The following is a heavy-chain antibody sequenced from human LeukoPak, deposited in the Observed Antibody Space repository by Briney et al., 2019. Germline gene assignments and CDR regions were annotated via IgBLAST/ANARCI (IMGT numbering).Heavy chain of an antibody. CDR2: IYHSGST. V-gene: IGHV4-38-2*02. D-gene: IGHD2-15*01. J-gene: IGHJ4*02. CDR3: ARARGLRRGFLFAVVAATTHLDY. CDR1: GYSISSGYY. Sequence: SETLSLTCTVSGYSISSGYYWGWIRQPPGKGLEWIGSIYHSGSTYYNPSLKSRVTISVDTSKNQFSLKLSSMTAADTAVYYCARARGLRRGFLFAVVAATTHLDYWGQGTLVTVSS.